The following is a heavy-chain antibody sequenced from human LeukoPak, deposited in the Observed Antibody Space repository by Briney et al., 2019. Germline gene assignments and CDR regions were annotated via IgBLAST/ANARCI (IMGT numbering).Heavy chain of an antibody. CDR2: IYYSGST. CDR1: GGSISSSSYY. D-gene: IGHD3-22*01. CDR3: AGDSSGYRFDY. J-gene: IGHJ4*02. Sequence: SETLSLTCTVSGGSISSSSYYCGWIRQPPRKGLEWIGSIYYSGSTYYNPSLKSRVTISVDTSKNQFSLTLSSVTAADTAVYYCAGDSSGYRFDYWGQGTLVTVSS. V-gene: IGHV4-39*01.